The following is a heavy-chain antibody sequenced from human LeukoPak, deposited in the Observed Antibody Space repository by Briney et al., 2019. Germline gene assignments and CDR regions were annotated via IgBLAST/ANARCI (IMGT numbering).Heavy chain of an antibody. CDR2: IYSGGST. CDR1: GFTVSSNY. J-gene: IGHJ3*02. V-gene: IGHV3-66*01. D-gene: IGHD3-22*01. Sequence: GGSLRLSCAASGFTVSSNYMSWVRQAPGKGLEWVSVIYSGGSTYYADSVKGRFTISRDNSKNTLYLQMNSLRAEDTAVYCCARKTTGGIVVVSPRGAFDIWGQGTMVTVSS. CDR3: ARKTTGGIVVVSPRGAFDI.